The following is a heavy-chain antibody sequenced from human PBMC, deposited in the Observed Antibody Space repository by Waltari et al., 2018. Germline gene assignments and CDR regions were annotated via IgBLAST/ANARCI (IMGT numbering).Heavy chain of an antibody. CDR2: VDPEDGKT. V-gene: IGHV1-69-2*01. Sequence: EVQLVQSGAEVKKPGATVKISCKVSGYTFTDYYMHWVQQAPGKGLEWKGLVDPEDGKTIYAEKCQGRVTITANTSTDTAYMELSSLGSEDTAGYCCAWLGRDGYNNDYWGQGTLVTVSS. D-gene: IGHD5-12*01. CDR3: AWLGRDGYNNDY. CDR1: GYTFTDYY. J-gene: IGHJ4*02.